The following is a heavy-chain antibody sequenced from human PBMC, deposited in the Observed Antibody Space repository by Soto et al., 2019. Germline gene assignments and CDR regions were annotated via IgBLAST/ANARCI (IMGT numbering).Heavy chain of an antibody. CDR3: TKGRGALTVVSNWFDP. CDR1: GFTFEDHA. V-gene: IGHV3-9*01. D-gene: IGHD3-22*01. Sequence: EVQLVESGGGLVQPGKSLKLSCVAIGFTFEDHAMHWIRQVPGKGLEWVAGINWNSGIKGYADSVKGRFTISRDNANNSLHLEMNSLKSEDTALYYCTKGRGALTVVSNWFDPWGQGTPVTVSS. J-gene: IGHJ5*02. CDR2: INWNSGIK.